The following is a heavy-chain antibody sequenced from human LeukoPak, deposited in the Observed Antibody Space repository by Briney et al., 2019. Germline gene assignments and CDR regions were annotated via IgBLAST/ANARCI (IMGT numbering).Heavy chain of an antibody. J-gene: IGHJ4*02. V-gene: IGHV3-30*18. CDR2: ISYDGSNK. CDR3: AKGLGSSDY. Sequence: GGSLRLSCAASGFTFSSYGMHWVRQAPGKGLEWVAVISYDGSNKYYADSVKGRFTSSRDNSKNTLYLQMNSLRAEDTAVYYCAKGLGSSDYWGQGTLVTVSS. D-gene: IGHD6-6*01. CDR1: GFTFSSYG.